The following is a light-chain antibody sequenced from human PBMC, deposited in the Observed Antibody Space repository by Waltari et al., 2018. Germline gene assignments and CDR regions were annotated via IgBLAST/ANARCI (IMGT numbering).Light chain of an antibody. CDR3: QHFYSYPSG. CDR1: QAISRS. CDR2: EAS. V-gene: IGKV1-13*02. Sequence: ALQLTKSPSCLSASVGDRVTMTCRASQAISRSVAWFQQKPGKVPKLLIFEASDLEDGVPSRFSGSGGGTRFTLTISSLQPEDFATYYCQHFYSYPSGFGQGTRLEIK. J-gene: IGKJ5*01.